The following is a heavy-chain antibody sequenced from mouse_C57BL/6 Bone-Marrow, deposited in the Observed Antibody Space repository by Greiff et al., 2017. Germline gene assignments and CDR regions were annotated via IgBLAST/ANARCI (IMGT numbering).Heavy chain of an antibody. Sequence: QVQLQQPGAELVKPGASVKLSCKASGYTFTNYWMHWVKQRPGQGLEWIGMMHPNGGSPDYNEKFKSEATLSVDKSSRTAYMELSSLTSEDSAVYYCARSDWAWFAYWGQGTLVTVSA. V-gene: IGHV1-64*01. J-gene: IGHJ3*01. CDR2: MHPNGGSP. CDR3: ARSDWAWFAY. D-gene: IGHD4-1*01. CDR1: GYTFTNYW.